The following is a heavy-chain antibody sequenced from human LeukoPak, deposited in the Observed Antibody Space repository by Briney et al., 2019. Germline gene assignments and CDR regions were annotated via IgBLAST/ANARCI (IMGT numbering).Heavy chain of an antibody. Sequence: PGGSLRLSCAASGFTFSSSGMHWVRQAPGKGLEWVAFIRYDGSNKYYADSVKGRFTISRDNSKNTLYLQMNSLRSEDTAVYYCATEGYYYDSSGYYFDYWGQGTLVTVSS. CDR2: IRYDGSNK. D-gene: IGHD3-22*01. J-gene: IGHJ4*02. V-gene: IGHV3-30*02. CDR1: GFTFSSSG. CDR3: ATEGYYYDSSGYYFDY.